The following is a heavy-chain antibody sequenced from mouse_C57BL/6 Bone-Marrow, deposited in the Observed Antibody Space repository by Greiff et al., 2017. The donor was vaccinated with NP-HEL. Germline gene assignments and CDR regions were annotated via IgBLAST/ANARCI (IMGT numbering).Heavy chain of an antibody. CDR1: GFSLTSYG. Sequence: VQLQQSGPGLVQPSQSLSITCTVSGFSLTSYGVHWVRQSPGKGLEWLGVIWSGGSTDYNAAFISRLSISKDNSKSQVFFKMNSLQADDTAIYYCARERVRQGYWYFDVWGTGTTVTVSS. J-gene: IGHJ1*03. CDR3: ARERVRQGYWYFDV. V-gene: IGHV2-2*01. D-gene: IGHD2-14*01. CDR2: IWSGGST.